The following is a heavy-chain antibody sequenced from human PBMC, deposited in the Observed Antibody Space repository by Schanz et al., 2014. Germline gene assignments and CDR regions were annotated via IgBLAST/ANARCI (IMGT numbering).Heavy chain of an antibody. CDR1: GFTFSTTW. Sequence: EVQLVESGGGLIKPGGSLRLSCLASGFTFSTTWMNWVRQAPGKGLEWVGRIKSKVDGGTTDNAAPVQGRFTISRDDAKSTRHLQMDSLKTEDTTVYYCATDLAAESYDAIGLWGQGTMVTVSS. J-gene: IGHJ3*01. V-gene: IGHV3-15*01. D-gene: IGHD1-26*01. CDR2: IKSKVDGGTT. CDR3: ATDLAAESYDAIGL.